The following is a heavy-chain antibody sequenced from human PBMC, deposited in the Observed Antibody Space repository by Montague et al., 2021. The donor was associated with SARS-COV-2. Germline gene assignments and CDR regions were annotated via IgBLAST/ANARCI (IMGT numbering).Heavy chain of an antibody. CDR2: VYHSGST. V-gene: IGHV4-34*01. CDR1: GGSFSGYY. Sequence: SETLSLTCAVYGGSFSGYYWSWIRQPPGKGLEWIGEVYHSGSTNYNPSLKSRVTISVDTSKNQFSLKLSSVTAADTAVYYCARGRSETMIVVVVPLYYYYMDVWGKETTVTVSS. D-gene: IGHD3-22*01. J-gene: IGHJ6*03. CDR3: ARGRSETMIVVVVPLYYYYMDV.